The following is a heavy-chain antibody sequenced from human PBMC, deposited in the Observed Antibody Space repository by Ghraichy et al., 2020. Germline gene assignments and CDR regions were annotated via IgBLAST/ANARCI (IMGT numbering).Heavy chain of an antibody. V-gene: IGHV4-34*01. D-gene: IGHD3-9*01. CDR2: INHSGST. J-gene: IGHJ6*03. CDR1: GGSFSGYY. CDR3: ARLELRYPSYYYYYMDV. Sequence: ETLSLTCAVYGGSFSGYYWSWIRQPPGKGLEWIGEINHSGSTNYNPSLKSRVTISVDTSKNQFSLKLSSVTAADTAVYYCARLELRYPSYYYYYMDVWGKGTTVTVSS.